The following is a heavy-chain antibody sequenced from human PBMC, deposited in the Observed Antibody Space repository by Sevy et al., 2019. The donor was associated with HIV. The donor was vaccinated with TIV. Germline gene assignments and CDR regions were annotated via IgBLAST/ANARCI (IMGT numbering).Heavy chain of an antibody. V-gene: IGHV4-39*01. CDR3: ARQSLILGYDYYFDY. J-gene: IGHJ4*02. CDR1: GGSISSSSYY. Sequence: SETLSLTCTVSGGSISSSSYYWGWIRQPPGKGLEWIGSIYYSGSTYYNPSLKSRVTISVDTSKNQFSLKLSSVTAADTAVYYCARQSLILGYDYYFDYWGQGTLVTVSS. D-gene: IGHD5-12*01. CDR2: IYYSGST.